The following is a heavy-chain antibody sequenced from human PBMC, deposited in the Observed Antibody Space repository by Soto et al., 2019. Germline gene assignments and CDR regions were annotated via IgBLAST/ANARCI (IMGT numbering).Heavy chain of an antibody. CDR2: IYPGDSDT. Sequence: PGESLKISCKGSGYSFTSYWIGWVRQMPGKGLEWMGIIYPGDSDTRYSPSFQGQVTISADKSISTAYLQWSSLKASDTAMYYCARQDDSSSWTYLHPLDYWGQGTLVTVSS. CDR3: ARQDDSSSWTYLHPLDY. V-gene: IGHV5-51*01. CDR1: GYSFTSYW. J-gene: IGHJ4*02. D-gene: IGHD6-13*01.